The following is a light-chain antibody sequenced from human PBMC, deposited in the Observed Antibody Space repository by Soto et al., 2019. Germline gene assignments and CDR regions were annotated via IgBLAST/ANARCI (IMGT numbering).Light chain of an antibody. J-gene: IGLJ2*01. Sequence: QSVLAQPPSASGTPGQRVTISCSGSNSNIGRNDVTWYQQVPGTAPQCLIYSNDQRPSGVPDRISGSRSGTSASLSMSGLQSGDEVEYTSAAWDDTLRDRVFSGGTKLTVL. CDR1: NSNIGRND. CDR3: AAWDDTLRDRV. CDR2: SND. V-gene: IGLV1-44*01.